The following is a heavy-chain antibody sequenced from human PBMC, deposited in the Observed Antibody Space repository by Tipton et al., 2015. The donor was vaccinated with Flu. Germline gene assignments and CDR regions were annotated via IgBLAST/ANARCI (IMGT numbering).Heavy chain of an antibody. Sequence: TLSLTCTVSGGSIRTSDFYWGWIRQPPGKGLEWIGSIYYSGTTYYNPSLKSRVTISVNTSKNQFSLKVGSVTAADTAVYYCARHPRSGNYYGSVYWGQGTLVTVSS. V-gene: IGHV4-39*01. CDR2: IYYSGTT. CDR3: ARHPRSGNYYGSVY. J-gene: IGHJ4*02. CDR1: GGSIRTSDFY. D-gene: IGHD3-10*01.